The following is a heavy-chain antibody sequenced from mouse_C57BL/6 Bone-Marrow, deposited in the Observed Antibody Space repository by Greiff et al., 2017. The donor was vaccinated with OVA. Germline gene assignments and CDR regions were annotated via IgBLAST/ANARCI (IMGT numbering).Heavy chain of an antibody. CDR2: IYPRSGNT. V-gene: IGHV1-81*01. J-gene: IGHJ1*03. D-gene: IGHD1-1*01. CDR3: ARRPLYYVSSYGWYIDV. Sequence: VQLVESGAELARPGASVKLSCKASGYTFTSYGISWVKQRTGQGLEWIGEIYPRSGNTNYNEKFKGKATLTADKSSSTAYMELRSLTSEDSAVYFCARRPLYYVSSYGWYIDVWGTGTTVTVSS. CDR1: GYTFTSYG.